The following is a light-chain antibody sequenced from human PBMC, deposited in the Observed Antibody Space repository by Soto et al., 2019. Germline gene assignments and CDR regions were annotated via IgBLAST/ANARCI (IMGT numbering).Light chain of an antibody. CDR2: GNN. Sequence: QYVLTQPPSVSGAPGQRVTISCTGSSSNIGAGSDVYWYQQLPGTAPKLLIYGNNNRPSGVPDRFSGSKSGTSGSLAITGLQAEDEADYYCQSYDSSLSGWVFGGGTKLTVL. CDR1: SSNIGAGSD. CDR3: QSYDSSLSGWV. J-gene: IGLJ3*02. V-gene: IGLV1-40*01.